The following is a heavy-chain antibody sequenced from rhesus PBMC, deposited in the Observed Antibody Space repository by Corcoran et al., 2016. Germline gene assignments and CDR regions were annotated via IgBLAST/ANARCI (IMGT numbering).Heavy chain of an antibody. CDR3: AREGVRGHFDY. D-gene: IGHD1-44*02. CDR2: ISYSGST. J-gene: IGHJ4*01. V-gene: IGHV4-122*02. Sequence: QLQLQESGPGLVKPSETLSLTCAVSGYSISSGYGWSWIRQPPGKGLEWIGYISYSGSTSYNPSLKSRVTISRETSENQFSLKLSSVTAADTAVYYCAREGVRGHFDYWGQGVLVTVSS. CDR1: GYSISSGYG.